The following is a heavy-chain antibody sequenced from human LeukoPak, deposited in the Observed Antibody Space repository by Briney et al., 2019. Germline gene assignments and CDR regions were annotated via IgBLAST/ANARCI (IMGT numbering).Heavy chain of an antibody. D-gene: IGHD3-9*01. CDR2: ISGSRGST. CDR1: GFTVSSYA. Sequence: GGALRLSCAASGFTVSSYAMSWVRQAPGKGLEWVSSISGSRGSTYYADSVKGRFTISRDNSKNTLYLQMNSLRAEDTAVYYCAGGEILTGHYTFDYWGQGTLVTVSS. CDR3: AGGEILTGHYTFDY. J-gene: IGHJ4*02. V-gene: IGHV3-23*01.